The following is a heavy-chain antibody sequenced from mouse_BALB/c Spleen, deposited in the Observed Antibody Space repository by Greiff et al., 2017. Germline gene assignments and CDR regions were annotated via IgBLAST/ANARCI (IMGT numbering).Heavy chain of an antibody. CDR2: IYPGDGST. J-gene: IGHJ2*01. Sequence: QVQLQQSGPELVKPGASVKISCKASGYSFTSYDINWVKQRPGQGLEWIGWIYPGDGSTKYNEKFKGKATLTADKSSSTAYMQLSSLTSENSAVYYCARSHYYGSSLDYWGQGTTLTVSS. CDR3: ARSHYYGSSLDY. CDR1: GYSFTSYD. V-gene: IGHV1S56*01. D-gene: IGHD1-1*01.